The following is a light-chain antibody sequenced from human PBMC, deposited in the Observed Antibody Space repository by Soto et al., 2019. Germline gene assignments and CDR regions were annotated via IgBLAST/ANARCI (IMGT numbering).Light chain of an antibody. CDR3: QQRSNWLFT. J-gene: IGKJ5*01. V-gene: IGKV3-11*01. CDR1: QSVSSY. CDR2: DAS. Sequence: EIVLTQPPATLSLSPGERATLSCRASQSVSSYLAWYQQKPGQAPRLLIYDASNRATGIPARFSGSGSGTDFTLTISSLEPEDFAFYYCQQRSNWLFTFGQGTRLEIK.